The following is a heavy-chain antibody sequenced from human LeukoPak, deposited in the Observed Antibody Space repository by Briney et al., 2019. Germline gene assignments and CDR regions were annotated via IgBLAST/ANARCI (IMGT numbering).Heavy chain of an antibody. Sequence: SVKGRFTNSRDNAKNSLSLHMYSLRADDTAVYYCARDQDGFGFGKYDYWGRGTLVTVSS. V-gene: IGHV3-21*06. D-gene: IGHD3-3*01. J-gene: IGHJ4*02. CDR3: ARDQDGFGFGKYDY.